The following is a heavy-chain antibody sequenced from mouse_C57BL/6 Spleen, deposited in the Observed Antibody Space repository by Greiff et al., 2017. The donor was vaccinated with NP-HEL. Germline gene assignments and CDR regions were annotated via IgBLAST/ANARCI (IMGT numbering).Heavy chain of an antibody. CDR3: ARDHWEGRAGCAY. D-gene: IGHD4-1*01. V-gene: IGHV5-4*01. CDR2: ISDGGSYT. J-gene: IGHJ3*01. CDR1: GFTFSSYA. Sequence: EVHLVESGGGLVKPGGSLKLSCAASGFTFSSYAMSWVRQTPEKRLEWVATISDGGSYTYYPDNVKGRFTISRDNAKNHLYLQMSHLKSEDTAMYYCARDHWEGRAGCAYWGQGTLVTVSA.